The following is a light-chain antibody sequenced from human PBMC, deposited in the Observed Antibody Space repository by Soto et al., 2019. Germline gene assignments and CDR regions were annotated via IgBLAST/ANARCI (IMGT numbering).Light chain of an antibody. Sequence: QSALTQPASVSGSPGQSITISCTGTSSDVGSYNLVSWYQQHPGKAPKLTIYEGSKRPSGVSNRFSGSKSGNTASLTISGLQAEDEADYYCCSYAGRGVVFGGGTKLTVL. V-gene: IGLV2-23*01. CDR2: EGS. J-gene: IGLJ2*01. CDR1: SSDVGSYNL. CDR3: CSYAGRGVV.